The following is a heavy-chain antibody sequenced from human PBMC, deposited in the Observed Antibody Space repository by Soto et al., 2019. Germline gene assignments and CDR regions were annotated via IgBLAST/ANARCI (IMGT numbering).Heavy chain of an antibody. D-gene: IGHD1-7*01. CDR2: ICYSGST. V-gene: IGHV4-39*01. Sequence: SETLSVTNTFSEGYIVGTSDYWGWLRQPPGKGLEWIGSICYSGSTYYSGTTYYSPSLKSRVTISVDTSKNQFSLKLSSVTAADTAVYYCARLGITGTTGSSPVAWFAPWGQGTLVTVSS. CDR3: ARLGITGTTGSSPVAWFAP. J-gene: IGHJ5*02. CDR1: EGYIVGTSDY.